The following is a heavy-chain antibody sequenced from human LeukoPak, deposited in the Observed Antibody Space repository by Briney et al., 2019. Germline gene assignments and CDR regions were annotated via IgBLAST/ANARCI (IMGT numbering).Heavy chain of an antibody. J-gene: IGHJ4*02. Sequence: PGGSLRLSCAASGFTFSSYSMNWVRQAPGKGLEWVSSISSSSYIYYADSVKGRFTISRDNAKNSLYLQMNSLRAEDTAVYYCAGDIYQLLPLFDYWGQGTLVTVSS. V-gene: IGHV3-21*01. CDR2: ISSSSYI. CDR1: GFTFSSYS. D-gene: IGHD2-2*01. CDR3: AGDIYQLLPLFDY.